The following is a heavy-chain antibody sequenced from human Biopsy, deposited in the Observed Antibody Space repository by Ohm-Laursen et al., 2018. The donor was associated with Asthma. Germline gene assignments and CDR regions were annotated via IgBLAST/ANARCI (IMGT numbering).Heavy chain of an antibody. CDR2: LIPVLGTP. D-gene: IGHD5-12*01. CDR1: GDSFSNYA. J-gene: IGHJ6*02. V-gene: IGHV1-69*13. CDR3: ARGYSGSDRIVYYYSGLEV. Sequence: SVKVSCKPSGDSFSNYAISWVRQAPGQGLEWMGGLIPVLGTPDHAQMFEGRVTITADESTSTAYMELSSLSSEDTAVYYCARGYSGSDRIVYYYSGLEVWGQGTTVTVSS.